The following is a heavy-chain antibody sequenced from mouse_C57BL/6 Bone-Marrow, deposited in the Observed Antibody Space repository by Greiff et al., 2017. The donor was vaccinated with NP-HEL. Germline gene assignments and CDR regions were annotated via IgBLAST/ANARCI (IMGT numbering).Heavy chain of an antibody. CDR2: IYPGDGDT. CDR1: GYAFSSYW. D-gene: IGHD2-2*01. J-gene: IGHJ2*01. CDR3: ARMIYYGYPDY. Sequence: VQLVESGAELVKPGASVKISCKASGYAFSSYWMNWVKQRPGKGLEWIGQIYPGDGDTNYNGKFKGKATLTADKSSSTAYMQLSSLTSEDSAVYFCARMIYYGYPDYWGQGTTLTVSS. V-gene: IGHV1-80*01.